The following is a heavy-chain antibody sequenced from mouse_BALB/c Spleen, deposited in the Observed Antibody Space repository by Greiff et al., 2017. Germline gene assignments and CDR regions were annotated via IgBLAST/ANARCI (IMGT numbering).Heavy chain of an antibody. V-gene: IGHV5-4*02. CDR1: GFTFSDYY. Sequence: EVQGVESGGGLVKPGGSLKLSCAASGFTFSDYYMYWVRQTPEKRLEWVATISDGGSYTYYPDSVKGRFTISRDNAKNNLYLQMSSLKSEDTAMYYCARDRGMGLDYWGQGTTLTVSS. CDR3: ARDRGMGLDY. CDR2: ISDGGSYT. J-gene: IGHJ2*01. D-gene: IGHD2-2*01.